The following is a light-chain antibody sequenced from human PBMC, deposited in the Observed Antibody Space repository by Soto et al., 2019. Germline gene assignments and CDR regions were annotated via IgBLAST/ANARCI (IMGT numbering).Light chain of an antibody. CDR1: QSISSN. CDR2: GAS. J-gene: IGKJ1*01. CDR3: QHYNNWPPWP. Sequence: EIVMTQSPVTLYVSPGQRATLSCRASQSISSNLAWYQQKPGQAPRLLIYGASTRATGIPVRFSGSGSGTEFTLTISRLQSEDFAVYYCQHYNNWPPWPFGQGTKVAIK. V-gene: IGKV3-15*01.